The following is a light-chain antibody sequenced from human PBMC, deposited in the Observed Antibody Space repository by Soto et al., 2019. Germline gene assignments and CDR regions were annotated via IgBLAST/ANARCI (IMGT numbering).Light chain of an antibody. CDR2: GAS. Sequence: EIVLTQSPGTLSLSPGERATLSCRASQSVNNNYLAWYQQKPGQAPMLLIYGASSRATGIPDRFSGSGSGTDFTLTISSREPEDFAVYYCQQYGSSQYTFGQGTKLEIK. CDR1: QSVNNNY. CDR3: QQYGSSQYT. V-gene: IGKV3-20*01. J-gene: IGKJ2*01.